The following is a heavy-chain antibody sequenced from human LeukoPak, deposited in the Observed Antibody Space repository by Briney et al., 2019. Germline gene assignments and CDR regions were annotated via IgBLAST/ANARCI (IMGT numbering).Heavy chain of an antibody. D-gene: IGHD5-12*01. J-gene: IGHJ4*02. Sequence: GASVKVSCTASGYTFTSYDINWVRQATGQGLEWMGGIIPIFGTANYAQKFQGRVTITADKSTSTAYMELSSLRSEDTAVYYCARGGGYDGFDYWGQGTLVTVSS. CDR2: IIPIFGTA. CDR3: ARGGGYDGFDY. V-gene: IGHV1-69*06. CDR1: GYTFTSYD.